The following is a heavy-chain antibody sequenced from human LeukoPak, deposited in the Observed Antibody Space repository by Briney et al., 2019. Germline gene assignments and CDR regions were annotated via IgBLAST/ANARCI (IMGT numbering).Heavy chain of an antibody. V-gene: IGHV4-34*01. CDR1: SGSFSNYH. CDR2: INHSGST. Sequence: SETLSLTCAVYSGSFSNYHWGWIRQSPGKGLEWMGEINHSGSTNYNPSLKSRVTISVETSKNQFSLKLSSVTAADTAVYYCARGRYNSNPACFAQWGQRTLVTVSS. D-gene: IGHD1-20*01. CDR3: ARGRYNSNPACFAQ. J-gene: IGHJ4*02.